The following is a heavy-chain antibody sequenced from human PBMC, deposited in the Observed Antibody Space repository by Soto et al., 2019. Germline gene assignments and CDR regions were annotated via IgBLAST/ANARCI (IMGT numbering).Heavy chain of an antibody. CDR1: GFTFSDYY. CDR2: ISSSGSTI. Sequence: GGSLRLSCAASGFTFSDYYMSWIRQAPGKGLEWVSYISSSGSTIYYADSVKGRFTISRDNAKNSLYLQMNSLRAEDTAVYYCARDSGYDSLSGDAFDIWGQGTMVTVSS. J-gene: IGHJ3*02. CDR3: ARDSGYDSLSGDAFDI. V-gene: IGHV3-11*01. D-gene: IGHD5-12*01.